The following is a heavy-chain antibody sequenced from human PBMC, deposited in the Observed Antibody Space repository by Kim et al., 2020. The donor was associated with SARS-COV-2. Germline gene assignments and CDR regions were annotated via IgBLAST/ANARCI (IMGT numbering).Heavy chain of an antibody. V-gene: IGHV3-30*18. CDR1: GFTFSSYG. CDR3: AKAVTNFWSGSEHSDAF. Sequence: GGSLRLSCAASGFTFSSYGMHWVRQAPGKGLEWVAVISYDGSNKYYADSVKGRFTISRDNSKNTLYLQMNSLRAEDTTVYYCAKAVTNFWSGSEHSDAF. D-gene: IGHD3-3*01. J-gene: IGHJ3*01. CDR2: ISYDGSNK.